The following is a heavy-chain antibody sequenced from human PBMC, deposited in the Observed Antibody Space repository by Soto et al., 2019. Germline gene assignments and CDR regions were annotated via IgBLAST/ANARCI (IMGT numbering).Heavy chain of an antibody. Sequence: GASVKVSCKASGYTFTSYGISWVRQAPGQGLEWMGWISAYNGNTNYAQKLQGRVTMTTDTSTSTAYMELRSLRSDDTAVCYCASRDRSGSYSAFDIWGQGTMVTVSS. CDR3: ASRDRSGSYSAFDI. CDR2: ISAYNGNT. D-gene: IGHD1-26*01. CDR1: GYTFTSYG. J-gene: IGHJ3*02. V-gene: IGHV1-18*01.